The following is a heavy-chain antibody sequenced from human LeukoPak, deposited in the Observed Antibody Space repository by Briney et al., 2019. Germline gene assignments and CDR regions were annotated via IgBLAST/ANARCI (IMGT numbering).Heavy chain of an antibody. CDR3: ARDLTRTYYYDSSGYDAFDI. V-gene: IGHV4-59*01. CDR1: GGSISSYY. Sequence: SETLSLTCTVSGGSISSYYWSWIRQPPGKGLEWIGYIYYSGSTNYNPSLKSRVTISVDTSKNQFSLKLSSVTAADTAVYYCARDLTRTYYYDSSGYDAFDIWGQGTMVTVSS. J-gene: IGHJ3*02. CDR2: IYYSGST. D-gene: IGHD3-22*01.